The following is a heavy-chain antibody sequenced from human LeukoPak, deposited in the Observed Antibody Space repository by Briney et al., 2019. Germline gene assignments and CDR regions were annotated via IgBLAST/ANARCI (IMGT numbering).Heavy chain of an antibody. CDR3: ARQLTIFGVVSYYYYYMDV. J-gene: IGHJ6*03. D-gene: IGHD3-3*01. CDR1: GYSISSGYY. Sequence: SETLSLTCAVSGYSISSGYYWGWIRQPPGKGLEGIGSIYHSGSTYYNPSLKSRVTISVDTSKNQFSLKLSSVTAADTAVYYCARQLTIFGVVSYYYYYMDVWGKGTTVTVSS. CDR2: IYHSGST. V-gene: IGHV4-38-2*01.